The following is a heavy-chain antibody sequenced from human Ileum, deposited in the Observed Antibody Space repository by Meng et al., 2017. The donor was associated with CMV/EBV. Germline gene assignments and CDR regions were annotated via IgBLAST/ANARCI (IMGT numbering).Heavy chain of an antibody. CDR3: AREEGEQLVFYYYYGMDV. Sequence: GGSLRLSCAASGFTFSSYWMSWVRQAPGKGLEWVANIKQDGSEKYYVDSVKGRFTISRDNAKNSLYLQMNSLRAEDTAVYYCAREEGEQLVFYYYYGMDVWGQGNRVTGCS. CDR1: GFTFSSYW. CDR2: IKQDGSEK. V-gene: IGHV3-7*01. D-gene: IGHD6-6*01. J-gene: IGHJ6*02.